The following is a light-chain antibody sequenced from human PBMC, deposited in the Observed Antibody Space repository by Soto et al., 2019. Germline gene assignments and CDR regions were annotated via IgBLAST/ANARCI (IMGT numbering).Light chain of an antibody. V-gene: IGKV3-15*01. CDR1: QPVNNN. CDR2: GAS. CDR3: QQYDNWPYT. Sequence: IVMTQSPATLSVSPGDRVTLSCRSSQPVNNNLAWYQHKPGQAPRLLIYGASTRATGISARFSGSGSGTEFTLTISSLQSEDFAVYFCQQYDNWPYTFGQGTKVDIK. J-gene: IGKJ2*01.